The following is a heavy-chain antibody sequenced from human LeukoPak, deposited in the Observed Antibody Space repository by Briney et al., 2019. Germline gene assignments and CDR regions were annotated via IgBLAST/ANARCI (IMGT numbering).Heavy chain of an antibody. CDR3: ARRDGSGSYRDYNWFDP. V-gene: IGHV5-51*01. CDR2: IYPGDSDT. CDR1: GYSFTSYW. Sequence: GESLEISCKGSGYSFTSYWIGWVRQMPGKGLEWMGIIYPGDSDTRYSPSFQGQVTISADKSISTAYLQWSSLKASDTAMYYCARRDGSGSYRDYNWFDPWGEGTLVTVSS. J-gene: IGHJ5*02. D-gene: IGHD3-10*01.